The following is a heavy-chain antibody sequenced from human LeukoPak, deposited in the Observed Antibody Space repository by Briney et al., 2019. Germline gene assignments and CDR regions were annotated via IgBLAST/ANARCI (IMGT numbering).Heavy chain of an antibody. Sequence: LRLSCAASGFTFSDHYMDWVRQAPGKGLEWIGSMYYSGSTYYNPSLKSRVTISVDMSKNQFSLSLRSVTAADTAVYYCARGALLWFGAKMEYYFDYWGQGTPLTVSS. J-gene: IGHJ4*02. CDR3: ARGALLWFGAKMEYYFDY. D-gene: IGHD3-10*01. CDR1: GFTFSDHY. CDR2: MYYSGST. V-gene: IGHV4-38-2*01.